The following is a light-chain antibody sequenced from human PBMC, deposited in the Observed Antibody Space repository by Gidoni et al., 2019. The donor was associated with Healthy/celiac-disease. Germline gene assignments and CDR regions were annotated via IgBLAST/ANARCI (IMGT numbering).Light chain of an antibody. Sequence: AIQMPQSPSSLSASVGDRVTITCRASQGIRNDLGWYQQKPGKAPKLLIYAASSLQSGVPSRFSGSGSGTDFTLTISSLQPEDFATYYCLQDYNYPRKTFGQGTKVEIK. V-gene: IGKV1-6*01. CDR1: QGIRND. J-gene: IGKJ1*01. CDR3: LQDYNYPRKT. CDR2: AAS.